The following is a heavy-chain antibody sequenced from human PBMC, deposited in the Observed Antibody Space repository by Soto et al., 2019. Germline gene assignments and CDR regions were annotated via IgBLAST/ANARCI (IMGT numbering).Heavy chain of an antibody. J-gene: IGHJ4*02. CDR2: IYSGGST. V-gene: IGHV3-66*01. Sequence: GGSLRLSCAASGFTVSTNYMSWVRQAPGKGLEWVSVIYSGGSTYYADSVKGRFTISRDNFKNTLYLQMNSLRAEDTAVFYCARDLAGGYSRGLGFNYWGQRTLVTVSS. CDR1: GFTVSTNY. D-gene: IGHD6-25*01. CDR3: ARDLAGGYSRGLGFNY.